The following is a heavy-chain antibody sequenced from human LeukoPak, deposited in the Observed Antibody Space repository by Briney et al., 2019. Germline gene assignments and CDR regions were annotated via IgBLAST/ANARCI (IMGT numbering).Heavy chain of an antibody. V-gene: IGHV4-61*02. J-gene: IGHJ4*02. D-gene: IGHD3-22*01. CDR2: IYTSGST. Sequence: NSSETLSLTCTVSGNSISSGDNYWSWIRQPAEKGLEWIGRIYTSGSTNYNPSLKSRVTISGDTSKNQFSLRLSSVTAADTAVYYCARASYSYDINGWVPFDYWGQGTLVTVSS. CDR1: GNSISSGDNY. CDR3: ARASYSYDINGWVPFDY.